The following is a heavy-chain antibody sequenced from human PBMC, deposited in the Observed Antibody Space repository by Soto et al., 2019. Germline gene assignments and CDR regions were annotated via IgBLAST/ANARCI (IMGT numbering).Heavy chain of an antibody. J-gene: IGHJ6*02. V-gene: IGHV1-18*04. CDR1: GYTFQNHG. Sequence: QVQLEQSGDEVKKPGASVKVSCKASGYTFQNHGLGWVRQAPGQGLEWMGRISVFNGNTNYAQKVQSRVTLTTDTSTSTAYMELRSLTSADTAVYYCARERISVSTSGDGMDVWGQGTTVTVSS. CDR2: ISVFNGNT. D-gene: IGHD3-10*01. CDR3: ARERISVSTSGDGMDV.